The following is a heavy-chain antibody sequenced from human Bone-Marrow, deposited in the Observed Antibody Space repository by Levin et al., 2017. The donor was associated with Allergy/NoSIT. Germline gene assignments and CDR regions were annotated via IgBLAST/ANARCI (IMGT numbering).Heavy chain of an antibody. D-gene: IGHD2-8*01. V-gene: IGHV4-34*01. CDR2: INHSGST. CDR3: ARDRRVGYCTNGVCPRGDY. CDR1: GGSFSGYY. J-gene: IGHJ4*02. Sequence: SQTLSLTCAVYGGSFSGYYWSWIRQPPGKGLEWIGEINHSGSTNYNPSLTSRVTISVDTSKNQFSLKLSSVTAADTAVYYCARDRRVGYCTNGVCPRGDYWGQGTLVTVSS.